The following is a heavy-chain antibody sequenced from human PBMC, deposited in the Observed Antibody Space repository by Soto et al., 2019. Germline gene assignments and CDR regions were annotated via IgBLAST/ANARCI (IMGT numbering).Heavy chain of an antibody. CDR3: ARGLRYYYDSSGYYQMRSLPYGMEV. D-gene: IGHD3-22*01. CDR1: GGSFSGYY. J-gene: IGHJ6*02. V-gene: IGHV4-34*01. Sequence: PSETLSLTCAVYGGSFSGYYWSWIRQPPGKGLEWNGEINHSGSTNYNPSLKSRVTISVDTSKNQFYMKIRSVTAADTSVFYCARGLRYYYDSSGYYQMRSLPYGMEVWGQGTTVTVSS. CDR2: INHSGST.